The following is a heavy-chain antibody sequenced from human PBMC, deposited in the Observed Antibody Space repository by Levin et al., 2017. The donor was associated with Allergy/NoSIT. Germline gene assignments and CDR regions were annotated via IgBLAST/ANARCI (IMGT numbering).Heavy chain of an antibody. CDR2: FRDTHYT. CDR1: GFTFSNYA. V-gene: IGHV3-23*01. CDR3: ARFARPAGVYDSSDSYDI. J-gene: IGHJ3*02. D-gene: IGHD5/OR15-5a*01. Sequence: PEASVKVSCAASGFTFSNYAMSWVRQAPGKGLEWVAGFRDTHYTNYADSVTGRFSISRDNSRNMFYLQMNSLRAEDTAVYFCARFARPAGVYDSSDSYDIWGPGTMVTVSS.